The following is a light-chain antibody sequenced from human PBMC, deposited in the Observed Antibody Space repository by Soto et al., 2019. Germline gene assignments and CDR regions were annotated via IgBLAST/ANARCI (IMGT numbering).Light chain of an antibody. V-gene: IGKV1-39*01. J-gene: IGKJ4*01. CDR3: QQSYSTPLT. Sequence: DIQMTQSPSSLSASVGDRVTITCRASQSISNYLNWYQRKPGKAPEFLIYAASSLQSGVPSRFSCGGSGTYFALTISSLHPEDFATYYCQQSYSTPLTFGGGTKVEMK. CDR1: QSISNY. CDR2: AAS.